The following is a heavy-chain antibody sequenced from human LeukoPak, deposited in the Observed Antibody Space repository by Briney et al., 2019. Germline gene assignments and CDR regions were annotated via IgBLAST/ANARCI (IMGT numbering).Heavy chain of an antibody. CDR1: GGTFSSYA. V-gene: IGHV1-69*13. D-gene: IGHD2-21*02. J-gene: IGHJ4*02. Sequence: SVKVSCKASGGTFSSYAISWVRQAPGQGLEWMGGIIPIFGTANYAQKFQGRVTITADESTSTAYMELSSLRSEDTAVYYCARRIEYCGGDCYSGYFDYWGQGTLVTVSS. CDR3: ARRIEYCGGDCYSGYFDY. CDR2: IIPIFGTA.